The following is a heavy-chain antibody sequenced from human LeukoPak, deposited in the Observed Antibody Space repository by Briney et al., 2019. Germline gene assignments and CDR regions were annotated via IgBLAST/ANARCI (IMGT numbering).Heavy chain of an antibody. J-gene: IGHJ6*02. CDR1: GFTFSSYW. D-gene: IGHD3-3*01. V-gene: IGHV3-7*03. CDR2: IKQDGSEK. Sequence: GGSLRLSCAASGFTFSSYWTSWVRQAPGKGLEWVANIKQDGSEKYYVDSVKGRFTISRDNAKNSLYLQMNSLRAEDTAVYYCARDAPYDFWSGQHSGMDVWGQGTTVTVSS. CDR3: ARDAPYDFWSGQHSGMDV.